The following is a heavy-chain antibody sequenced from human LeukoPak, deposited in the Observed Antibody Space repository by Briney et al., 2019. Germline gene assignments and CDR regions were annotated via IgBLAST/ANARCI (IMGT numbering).Heavy chain of an antibody. D-gene: IGHD5-12*01. CDR1: GDSITNSNYF. CDR2: INHSGST. J-gene: IGHJ6*02. Sequence: PSETLSPTCTVSGDSITNSNYFWGWIRQPPGKGLEWIGEINHSGSTNYNPSLKSRVTISVDTSKNQFSLKLSSVTAADTAVYYCARVGYSGYDSGYYYGMDVWGQGTTVTVSS. V-gene: IGHV4-39*07. CDR3: ARVGYSGYDSGYYYGMDV.